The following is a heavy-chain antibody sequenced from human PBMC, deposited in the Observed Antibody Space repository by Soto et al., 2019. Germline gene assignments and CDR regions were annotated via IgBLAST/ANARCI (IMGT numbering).Heavy chain of an antibody. Sequence: PSETLSLTCTVSGASISIGGYCWSGIRQHPGKGLEWLGFMFDTGSTSYNPSLKSRVTISVDTSKNQFSLELNSVTAADTAVYYCAWGDTTNKVDCWGPGTLVTVSS. CDR1: GASISIGGYC. CDR3: AWGDTTNKVDC. J-gene: IGHJ4*02. D-gene: IGHD2-8*01. V-gene: IGHV4-31*03. CDR2: MFDTGST.